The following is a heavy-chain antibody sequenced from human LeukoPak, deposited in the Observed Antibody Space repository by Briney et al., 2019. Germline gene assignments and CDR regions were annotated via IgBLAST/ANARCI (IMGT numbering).Heavy chain of an antibody. CDR1: GYTFTTYW. Sequence: GDSLKISCKASGYTFTTYWIAWVGQMPGKGLEYMGRIYPGDSDTRYSPSFQGQVTISADESITTAYLQWSSLEASDTAVYYCSRHENYYGSGGYYDSWGQGTLVTVS. CDR3: SRHENYYGSGGYYDS. J-gene: IGHJ4*02. V-gene: IGHV5-51*01. CDR2: IYPGDSDT. D-gene: IGHD3-10*01.